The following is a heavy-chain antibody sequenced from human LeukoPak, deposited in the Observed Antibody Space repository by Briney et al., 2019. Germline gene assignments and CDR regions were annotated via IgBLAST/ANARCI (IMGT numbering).Heavy chain of an antibody. CDR3: AKRGTVGDGYNLGGGGASDY. CDR2: ISGSGGST. CDR1: GFTFSSYA. Sequence: GGSLRLSCAASGFTFSSYAVSWVRQAPGKGLEWVSAISGSGGSTYYADSVKGRFTISRDNSKNTLYLQMNSLRAEDTAVYYCAKRGTVGDGYNLGGGGASDYWGQGTLVTVSS. V-gene: IGHV3-23*01. J-gene: IGHJ4*02. D-gene: IGHD5-24*01.